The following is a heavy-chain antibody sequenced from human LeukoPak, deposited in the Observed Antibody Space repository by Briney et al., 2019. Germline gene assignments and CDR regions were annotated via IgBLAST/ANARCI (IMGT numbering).Heavy chain of an antibody. CDR2: IIPIFGTA. CDR1: GGTFSSYA. D-gene: IGHD3-9*01. V-gene: IGHV1-69*13. CDR3: ARTARGYDILTGLDY. Sequence: GASVKVSCKASGGTFSSYAISWVRQAPGQGLEWMGGIIPIFGTANYAQKFQGRVTITADESTSTAYMELSSLRSEDTAVYYCARTARGYDILTGLDYWGQGTLVTVSS. J-gene: IGHJ4*02.